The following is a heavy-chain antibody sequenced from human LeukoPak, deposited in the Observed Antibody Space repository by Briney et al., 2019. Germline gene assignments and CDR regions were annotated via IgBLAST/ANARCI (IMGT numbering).Heavy chain of an antibody. CDR2: SSYGGST. CDR3: ARSWYDFYYYYYYMDV. J-gene: IGHJ6*03. D-gene: IGHD6-13*01. CDR1: GGSITSNNYY. V-gene: IGHV4-39*01. Sequence: PSETLSLTCTVSGGSITSNNYYWGWIRQPPGKGLEWIGSSSYGGSTHYNPSLKSRVTISVDTSKNQFSLKLSSVTAADTAVYYCARSWYDFYYYYYYMDVWGKGTTVTVSS.